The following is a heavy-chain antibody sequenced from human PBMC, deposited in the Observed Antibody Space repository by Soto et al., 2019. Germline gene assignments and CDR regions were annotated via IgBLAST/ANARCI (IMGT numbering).Heavy chain of an antibody. Sequence: ASVKVSCKASGYTFTSYGISWVRQAPGQGLEWMGWISAYNGNTNYAQKLQGRVTMTTDTSTSTAYMELRSLRSDDTAVYYCAKLLTGLYYFDYWGQGTLVTVSS. CDR3: AKLLTGLYYFDY. J-gene: IGHJ4*02. CDR2: ISAYNGNT. D-gene: IGHD3-9*01. V-gene: IGHV1-18*01. CDR1: GYTFTSYG.